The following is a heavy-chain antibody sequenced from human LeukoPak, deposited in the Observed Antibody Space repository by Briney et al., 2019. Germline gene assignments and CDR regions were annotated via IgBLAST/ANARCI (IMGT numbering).Heavy chain of an antibody. D-gene: IGHD3-16*01. J-gene: IGHJ3*02. V-gene: IGHV3-7*05. CDR1: GFTFSSYW. Sequence: GGSLRLSCAASGFTFSSYWMNWVRQAPGKGLEWVANIKQDGSEKSYVDSVKGRFTISRDNAKNSLYLQVIDLRAEDTAVYYCARGLGGAFDIWGQGTMVTVSS. CDR3: ARGLGGAFDI. CDR2: IKQDGSEK.